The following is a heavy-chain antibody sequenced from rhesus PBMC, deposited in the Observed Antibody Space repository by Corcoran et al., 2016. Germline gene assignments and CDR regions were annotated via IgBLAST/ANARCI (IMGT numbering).Heavy chain of an antibody. V-gene: IGHV4-169*01. D-gene: IGHD2-21*01. Sequence: QLQLQESGPGLVKPSETLSVTCTVAGGSISSSYWSGIRQAAGKGLEWIGDIDGSGSSTNYNPSPNSRATLPLHTPKTQLSRKLGSVTTADPAVYDCARWRGNTVLVGDYWGQGVLVTVSS. CDR1: GGSISSSY. CDR2: IDGSGSST. J-gene: IGHJ4*01. CDR3: ARWRGNTVLVGDY.